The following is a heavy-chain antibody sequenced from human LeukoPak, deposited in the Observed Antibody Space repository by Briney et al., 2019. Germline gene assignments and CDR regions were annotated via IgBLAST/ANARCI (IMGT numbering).Heavy chain of an antibody. CDR3: VNLGYCTTSSCQP. CDR1: GFTFNNYF. Sequence: SGGSLRLSCAASGFTFNNYFMHWVRQAPGKGLVWVSRITSDGSGTNYADSVKGRFTISRDNAKNTLYLQMNSLRVEDTAVYYCVNLGYCTTSSCQPWGQGALVTVSS. D-gene: IGHD2-2*01. CDR2: ITSDGSGT. J-gene: IGHJ4*02. V-gene: IGHV3-74*01.